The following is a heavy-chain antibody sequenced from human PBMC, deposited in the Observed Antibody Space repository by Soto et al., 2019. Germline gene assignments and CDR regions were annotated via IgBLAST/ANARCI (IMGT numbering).Heavy chain of an antibody. J-gene: IGHJ3*02. CDR1: FFTFSNAW. V-gene: IGHV3-15*07. CDR2: IKSKTDVGTT. Sequence: SLRLSCSASFFTFSNAWMNWVLHSPFKLLEWVGRIKSKTDVGTTDYAAPVKGRFTISRDDSKNTLYLQVNSLKTEDTAVYYCTTACRDSSGYACAFDIWGQGTMVTVSS. CDR3: TTACRDSSGYACAFDI. D-gene: IGHD3-22*01.